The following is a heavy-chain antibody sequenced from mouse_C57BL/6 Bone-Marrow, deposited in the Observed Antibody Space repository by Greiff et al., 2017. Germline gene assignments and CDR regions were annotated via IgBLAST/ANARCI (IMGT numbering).Heavy chain of an antibody. J-gene: IGHJ3*01. D-gene: IGHD1-1*01. V-gene: IGHV1-58*01. CDR2: IYIGNGYT. Sequence: VHVKQSGAELVRPGSSVKMSCKTSGYTFTSYGINWVQQRPGQGLEWIGYIYIGNGYTEYNEKFKGKATLTSDTSSSTAYMQLSSLTSEDSAIYFCARSPYYYGSSPPFAYWGQGTLVTVSA. CDR1: GYTFTSYG. CDR3: ARSPYYYGSSPPFAY.